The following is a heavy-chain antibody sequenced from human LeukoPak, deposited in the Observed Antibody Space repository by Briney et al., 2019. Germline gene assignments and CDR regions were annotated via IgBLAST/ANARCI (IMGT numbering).Heavy chain of an antibody. D-gene: IGHD4/OR15-4a*01. CDR2: IYGADTI. Sequence: GGSLRLSCAASGFTISSSYMSWVRQVPGKGLEWVSYIYGADTIYYADFVKDRFTISRDSNRNILYLQMNSLRADDTAAYYCARGARGAYFDYWGQGTLVTVSS. J-gene: IGHJ4*02. CDR3: ARGARGAYFDY. V-gene: IGHV3-66*01. CDR1: GFTISSSY.